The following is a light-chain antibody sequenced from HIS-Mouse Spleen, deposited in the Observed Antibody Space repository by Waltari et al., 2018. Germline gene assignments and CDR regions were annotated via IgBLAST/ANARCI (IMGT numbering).Light chain of an antibody. V-gene: IGLV2-23*01. CDR3: CSYAGSSTVVV. J-gene: IGLJ2*01. CDR2: EGS. Sequence: QSALTQPAPVSGSPGQAIPISCTGTSSDVGSYNLVPWYQQHPGKAPKLMIYEGSKRPSGVSNRFSGSKSGNTASLTISGLQAEDEADYYCCSYAGSSTVVVFGGGTKLTVL. CDR1: SSDVGSYNL.